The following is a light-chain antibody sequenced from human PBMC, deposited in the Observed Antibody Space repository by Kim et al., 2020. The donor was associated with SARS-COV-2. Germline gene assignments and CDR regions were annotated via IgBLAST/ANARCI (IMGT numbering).Light chain of an antibody. V-gene: IGLV3-19*01. CDR1: SLRSYY. Sequence: SSELTQDPAVSVALGQTVRITCQGDSLRSYYASWYQQKPGQAPVLVISGKNNRPSGIPDRFSGSSSGNTASLTITGAQAEDEADYYCNSRDSSANHLVFGGGTKLTVL. J-gene: IGLJ3*02. CDR3: NSRDSSANHLV. CDR2: GKN.